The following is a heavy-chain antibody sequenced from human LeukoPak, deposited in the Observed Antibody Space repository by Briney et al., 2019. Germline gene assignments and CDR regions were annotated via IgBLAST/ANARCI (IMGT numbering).Heavy chain of an antibody. D-gene: IGHD5-12*01. CDR1: GYTFTSYG. V-gene: IGHV1-18*01. CDR2: ISAYNGNT. CDR3: ARDSGYDWGLGPPTPFDP. J-gene: IGHJ5*02. Sequence: ASVKVSCKASGYTFTSYGISWVRQAPGQGLEWMGWISAYNGNTNYAQKLQGRVTMTTDTSTSTAYMELRSLRSDDTAVYYCARDSGYDWGLGPPTPFDPWGQGTLVTVSS.